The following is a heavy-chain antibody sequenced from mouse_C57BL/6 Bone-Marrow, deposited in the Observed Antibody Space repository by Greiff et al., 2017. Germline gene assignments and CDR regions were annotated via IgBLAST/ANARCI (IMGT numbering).Heavy chain of an antibody. CDR1: GFNIKDDY. CDR2: IDPENGDT. V-gene: IGHV14-4*01. CDR3: TTDGCYAMDY. J-gene: IGHJ4*01. Sequence: EVQLQQSGAELVRPGASVKLSCTASGFNIKDDYMHWVKQRPEQGMEWIGWIDPENGDTEYASKFQGKATITADTSSNTAYLQLSSLTSEDTAVYYCTTDGCYAMDYWGQGTSVTASS. D-gene: IGHD2-3*01.